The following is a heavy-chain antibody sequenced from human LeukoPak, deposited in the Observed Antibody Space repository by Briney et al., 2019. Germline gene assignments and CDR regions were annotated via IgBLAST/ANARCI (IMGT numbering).Heavy chain of an antibody. CDR1: GGSISSYY. CDR2: IYYSGST. J-gene: IGHJ5*02. D-gene: IGHD1-26*01. Sequence: SETLSLTCTVSGGSISSYYWSWIRQPPGKGLEWIGYIYYSGSTNYNPSLKSRVTISVDTSKNQFSLKLSSVTAADTAVYYCARDKSSGSYSAWFDPWGQGTLVTVSS. V-gene: IGHV4-59*01. CDR3: ARDKSSGSYSAWFDP.